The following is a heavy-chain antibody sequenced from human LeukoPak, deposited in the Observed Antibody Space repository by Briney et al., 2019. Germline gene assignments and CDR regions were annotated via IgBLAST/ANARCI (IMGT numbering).Heavy chain of an antibody. CDR1: GGTFSSYA. V-gene: IGHV1-69*04. CDR2: IIPILGIA. CDR3: ASGAGGELAFDY. J-gene: IGHJ4*02. D-gene: IGHD1-26*01. Sequence: SVKLSCKASGGTFSSYAISWVRQAPGQGLEWMGRIIPILGIANYAQKFQGRVTITADKSTSTAYMELSSLRSEDTAVYYCASGAGGELAFDYWGQGALVTVSS.